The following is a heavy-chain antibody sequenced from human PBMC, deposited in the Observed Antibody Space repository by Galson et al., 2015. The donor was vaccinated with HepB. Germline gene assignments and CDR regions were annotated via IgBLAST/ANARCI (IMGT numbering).Heavy chain of an antibody. V-gene: IGHV1-18*01. D-gene: IGHD3-10*01. CDR2: ITPYNGNT. Sequence: SVKVSCKASGYTFTNYALTWVRQAPGQGLEWMGSITPYNGNTIYAQKFQGRVTMTTDTSTSTAYMELRSLRSDDTAVYYCARPRSGSYHLGATYYLDQWGQGILIIVSS. CDR3: ARPRSGSYHLGATYYLDQ. CDR1: GYTFTNYA. J-gene: IGHJ4*02.